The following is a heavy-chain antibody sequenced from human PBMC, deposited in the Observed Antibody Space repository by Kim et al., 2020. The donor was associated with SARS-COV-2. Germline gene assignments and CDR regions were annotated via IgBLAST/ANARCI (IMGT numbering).Heavy chain of an antibody. J-gene: IGHJ5*02. D-gene: IGHD5-12*01. Sequence: GGSPRLSCAASGFTFSDYYMSWIRQAPGKGLEWVSYISSSSSYTNYADSVKGRFTISRDNAKNSLYLQMNSLRAEDTAVYYCARGKRRDGYISWGQGTLVTVSS. V-gene: IGHV3-11*06. CDR2: ISSSSSYT. CDR1: GFTFSDYY. CDR3: ARGKRRDGYIS.